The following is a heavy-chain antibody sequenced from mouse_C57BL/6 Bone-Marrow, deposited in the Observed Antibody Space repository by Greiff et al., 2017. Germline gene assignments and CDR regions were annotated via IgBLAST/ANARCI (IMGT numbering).Heavy chain of an antibody. V-gene: IGHV2-9-1*01. Sequence: QVQLKESGPGLVAPSQSLSITCTVSGFSLTSYAISWFRQPPGKGLEWLGVIWTGGGTNYTSALKSSLSISKDNSKSHVFLKMNSLQTDDTARYYCARNRGVYYYGSSYYFDYWGQGTTLTVSS. J-gene: IGHJ2*01. D-gene: IGHD1-1*01. CDR2: IWTGGGT. CDR1: GFSLTSYA. CDR3: ARNRGVYYYGSSYYFDY.